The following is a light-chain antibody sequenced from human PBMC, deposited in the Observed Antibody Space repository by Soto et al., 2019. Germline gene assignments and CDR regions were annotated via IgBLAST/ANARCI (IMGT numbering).Light chain of an antibody. CDR1: QNITTY. Sequence: IQMTQSPFSLSASVGDRVASTCRASQNITTYVNWYQQKPGKAPNLLIYGASNLQSGVPSRFSGSGSGTEFTLTISSLRPEDFATYYCQQSYSSPVTFGQGTRLDIK. V-gene: IGKV1-39*01. J-gene: IGKJ5*01. CDR3: QQSYSSPVT. CDR2: GAS.